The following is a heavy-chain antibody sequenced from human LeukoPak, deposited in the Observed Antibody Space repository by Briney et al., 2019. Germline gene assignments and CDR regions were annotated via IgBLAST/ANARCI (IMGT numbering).Heavy chain of an antibody. CDR2: ISYDGSNK. J-gene: IGHJ4*02. CDR1: GFTFSSYA. V-gene: IGHV3-30*04. CDR3: ASRPRADMGPLDY. Sequence: GGSLRLSCAASGFTFSSYAMHWVRQAPGKGLEWVAVISYDGSNKYYADSVKGRFTISRDNSKNTLYLQMNSLRADETAIYYCASRPRADMGPLDYWGQGTLVTVST. D-gene: IGHD1-14*01.